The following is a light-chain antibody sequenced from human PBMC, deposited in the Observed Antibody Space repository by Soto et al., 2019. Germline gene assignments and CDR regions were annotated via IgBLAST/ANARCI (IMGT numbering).Light chain of an antibody. CDR2: WAS. V-gene: IGKV4-1*01. J-gene: IGKJ1*01. Sequence: DIVMTQSPDSLAVSLGERATINCKSSQSVLSSSNNKNYLVWYQQKPGRPPKLLIYWASTRESGVPDRFSGSGSGTDFTLTISSRQAEDVAVYYCQQYYSAPWTFGQGTTVEIK. CDR1: QSVLSSSNNKNY. CDR3: QQYYSAPWT.